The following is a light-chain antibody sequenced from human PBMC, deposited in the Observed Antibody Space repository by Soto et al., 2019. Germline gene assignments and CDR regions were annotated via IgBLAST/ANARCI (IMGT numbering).Light chain of an antibody. CDR2: YVN. Sequence: QSALTQPASVSGSPGQSITISCTGTSSDIGYYNYVSWYQQHPGKAPKLMVYYVNNRPSWTSNRFSGSKSGNTASLTISGLQAEDEADYYCCSYTTSSSLWVFGGGTQLTVL. V-gene: IGLV2-14*01. CDR3: CSYTTSSSLWV. CDR1: SSDIGYYNY. J-gene: IGLJ3*02.